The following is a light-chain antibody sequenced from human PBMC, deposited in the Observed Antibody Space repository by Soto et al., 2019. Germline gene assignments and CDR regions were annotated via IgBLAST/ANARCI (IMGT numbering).Light chain of an antibody. CDR1: SGSIASNY. CDR2: EDN. V-gene: IGLV6-57*04. J-gene: IGLJ2*01. CDR3: QSYDSSNHVV. Sequence: NFVLTQPHSVSESPGKTVTISCTRSSGSIASNYVQWYQLRPGSAPTTVIYEDNQRPSGVPDRFSGSIDSSSNSASLTISGLKTEDEADYYCQSYDSSNHVVFGGGTKLTVL.